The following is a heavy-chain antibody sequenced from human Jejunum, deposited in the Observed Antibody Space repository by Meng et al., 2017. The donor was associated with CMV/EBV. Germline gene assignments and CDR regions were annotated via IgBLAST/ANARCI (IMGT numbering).Heavy chain of an antibody. V-gene: IGHV1-69*10. Sequence: VQLVQSGAEVKKPGSSVKVACKTSGGSFSTYTFSWVRQAPGQGLEWMGGLIPVLNKAKSAPRFQDRVTFTADETTTIAYMELSSLTFEDTAVYFCARGRGNQPLFDFWGQGTLVTVSS. J-gene: IGHJ4*02. D-gene: IGHD2/OR15-2a*01. CDR2: LIPVLNKA. CDR1: GGSFSTYT. CDR3: ARGRGNQPLFDF.